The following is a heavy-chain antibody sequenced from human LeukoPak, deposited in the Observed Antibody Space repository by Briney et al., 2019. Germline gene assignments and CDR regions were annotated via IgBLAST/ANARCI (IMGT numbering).Heavy chain of an antibody. V-gene: IGHV4-59*01. D-gene: IGHD3-10*01. Sequence: SETLSLTCTVSGGSISSYYWSWIRQPPGKGLEWIGYIYYSGSTNYNPSLKSRVTISVDTSKNQFSLKLSSVTAADTAVYYCARVYYYGSEYWGQGTLVTVSS. CDR3: ARVYYYGSEY. J-gene: IGHJ4*02. CDR1: GGSISSYY. CDR2: IYYSGST.